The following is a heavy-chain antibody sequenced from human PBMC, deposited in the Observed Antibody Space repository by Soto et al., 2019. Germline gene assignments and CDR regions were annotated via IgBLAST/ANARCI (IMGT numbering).Heavy chain of an antibody. CDR2: IKQDGSEK. CDR3: LKAASADAFDV. Sequence: EVQLVESGGGLVQPGGSLRLSCAASGFTFSRYWMNWVRQAPGKGLEWVANIKQDGSEKYYADSVKGRFTIYRDNAKNALYLQMNSLRAEDTALYYCLKAASADAFDVWGQGTVVTVSS. J-gene: IGHJ3*01. D-gene: IGHD2-15*01. V-gene: IGHV3-7*01. CDR1: GFTFSRYW.